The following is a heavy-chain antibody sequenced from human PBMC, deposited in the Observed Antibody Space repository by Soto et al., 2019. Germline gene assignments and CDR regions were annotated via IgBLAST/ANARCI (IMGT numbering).Heavy chain of an antibody. CDR3: ARRAVVAVTGSLDNWLDP. CDR1: GDSITSYD. D-gene: IGHD2-21*01. Sequence: SETLSLTCTVSGDSITSYDWNWLRQPPGKALEWIGYVYSSGSTNYNPSLKSRVTISVDTSRNQFSLKVNSVTAADTAVYYCARRAVVAVTGSLDNWLDPWGQGILVTVSS. CDR2: VYSSGST. J-gene: IGHJ5*02. V-gene: IGHV4-59*01.